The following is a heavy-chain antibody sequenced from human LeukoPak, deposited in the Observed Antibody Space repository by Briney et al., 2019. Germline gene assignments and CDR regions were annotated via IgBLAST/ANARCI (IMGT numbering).Heavy chain of an antibody. D-gene: IGHD2-2*01. Sequence: PGGSLRLSCAASGFTFSSYSMNWVRQAPGKGLEWVSGINWNGGSTGYADSVKGRFIISRDNAKNSLYVQMNSLRAEDTALYYCVRDPFYCSSTSCYGNDAFDIWGQGTMVIVSS. J-gene: IGHJ3*02. V-gene: IGHV3-20*04. CDR1: GFTFSSYS. CDR2: INWNGGST. CDR3: VRDPFYCSSTSCYGNDAFDI.